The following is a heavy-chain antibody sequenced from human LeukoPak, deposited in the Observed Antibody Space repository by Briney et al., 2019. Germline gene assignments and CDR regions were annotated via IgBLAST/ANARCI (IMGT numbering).Heavy chain of an antibody. J-gene: IGHJ6*02. Sequence: ASVWVSCEPSLDSFSDDYVHSGREAPGQGLEWIGWIKRNNDDTTYAQKFEGRVTTTRNPSITTVYMELSSVTSDDTAVYYCARSRVMDVWGQGTTVTVSS. CDR2: IKRNNDDT. D-gene: IGHD5-24*01. CDR1: LDSFSDDY. V-gene: IGHV1-2*02. CDR3: ARSRVMDV.